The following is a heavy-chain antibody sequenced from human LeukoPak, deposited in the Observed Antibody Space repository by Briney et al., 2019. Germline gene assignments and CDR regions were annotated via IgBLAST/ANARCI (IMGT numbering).Heavy chain of an antibody. V-gene: IGHV4-34*01. D-gene: IGHD2-15*01. J-gene: IGHJ4*02. CDR1: GGSFSGYY. Sequence: SETLSLTCAVYGGSFSGYYWSWIRQPPGKGLEWIGEINHSGSTNYSPSLKSRVTISVDTSKNQFSLKLSSVTAADTAVYYCARVSPYCSGGSCYFDYWGQGTLVTVSS. CDR3: ARVSPYCSGGSCYFDY. CDR2: INHSGST.